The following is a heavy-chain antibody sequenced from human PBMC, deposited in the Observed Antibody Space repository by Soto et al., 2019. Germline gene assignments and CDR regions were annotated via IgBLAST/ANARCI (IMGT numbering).Heavy chain of an antibody. CDR1: GYTFTDYH. J-gene: IGHJ4*02. Sequence: QVHLVQSGAEVKRPGASVKVSCKASGYTFTDYHIHWVRQAPGQGLEWMGRITPKSGEIYYSPKFQGRVTLTRDTSISTAYMELTPLRLDDTAVYYCARAPIWGPTGDFDCWGQGTLATVSS. V-gene: IGHV1-2*02. CDR3: ARAPIWGPTGDFDC. D-gene: IGHD1-26*01. CDR2: ITPKSGEI.